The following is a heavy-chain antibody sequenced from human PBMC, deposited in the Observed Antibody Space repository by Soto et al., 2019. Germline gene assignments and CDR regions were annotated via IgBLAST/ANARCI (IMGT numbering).Heavy chain of an antibody. CDR3: SRIASSGRGWDV. Sequence: EVQLVESGGGLVQPGGSLRLSCVDSGFTFSSYWMSWVRQAPVKGLECVGNIKQDGSEENYVDSVKGRFTTSRDNAKNSMYLQMNSLRAEDTAVYYCSRIASSGRGWDVWGQGTTVVVSS. CDR2: IKQDGSEE. V-gene: IGHV3-7*01. D-gene: IGHD3-10*01. CDR1: GFTFSSYW. J-gene: IGHJ6*02.